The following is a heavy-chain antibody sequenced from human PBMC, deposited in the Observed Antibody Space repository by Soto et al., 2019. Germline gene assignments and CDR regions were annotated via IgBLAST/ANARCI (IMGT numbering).Heavy chain of an antibody. D-gene: IGHD6-13*01. CDR1: GCTFSSYA. Sequence: QPXGSLRLACAASGCTFSSYAMHGVRQAPGKGLEWVAVISYDGSNKYYADSVKGRFTISRDNSKNTLYLQMNSLRAEDTDVYYCARNIGSSCASYFDYWGQGTPVTVYS. CDR3: ARNIGSSCASYFDY. CDR2: ISYDGSNK. V-gene: IGHV3-30-3*01. J-gene: IGHJ4*02.